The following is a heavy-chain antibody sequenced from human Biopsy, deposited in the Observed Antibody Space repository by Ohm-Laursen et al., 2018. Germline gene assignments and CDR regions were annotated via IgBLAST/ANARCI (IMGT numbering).Heavy chain of an antibody. J-gene: IGHJ4*02. CDR3: ARDALGGGSYRFFY. D-gene: IGHD1-26*01. V-gene: IGHV1-69*01. CDR1: GGTFTNYA. Sequence: SSVKVSCKASGGTFTNYAISWVRQAPGQGLEWMGGIIPIFGTANYAQKFQGRVTITADESTSTAHMELSSLRSDDTAVYYCARDALGGGSYRFFYWGQGSLVTVSS. CDR2: IIPIFGTA.